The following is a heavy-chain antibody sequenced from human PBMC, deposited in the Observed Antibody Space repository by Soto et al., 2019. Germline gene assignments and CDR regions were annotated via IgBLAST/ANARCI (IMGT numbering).Heavy chain of an antibody. CDR3: ASDSVVRGVLDY. CDR1: SGSISSNNW. CDR2: IYHSGST. J-gene: IGHJ4*02. V-gene: IGHV4-4*02. D-gene: IGHD3-10*01. Sequence: QVQLQESGPGLVKPSGTLSLTCAVSSGSISSNNWWSWVRQPPGKGLEWIGEIYHSGSTKYNPSLNSRVSISVDKSKPQFSLSLSSVTAADTAVYYCASDSVVRGVLDYWGQGTLVTVSS.